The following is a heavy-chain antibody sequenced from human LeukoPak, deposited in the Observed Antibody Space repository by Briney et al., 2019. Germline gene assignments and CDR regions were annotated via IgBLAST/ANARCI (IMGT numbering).Heavy chain of an antibody. J-gene: IGHJ4*02. CDR3: ATLYSSGWFGY. V-gene: IGHV1-2*02. CDR1: GFTFTDYY. D-gene: IGHD6-19*01. Sequence: ASVKVSCKTSGFTFTDYYIHWVRLAPGQGLEWMGYINPHSGVTSFPQRFRGRVTLTTDTSISTAYMELSRLRSDDTAVYYCATLYSSGWFGYWGQGTLVTVSS. CDR2: INPHSGVT.